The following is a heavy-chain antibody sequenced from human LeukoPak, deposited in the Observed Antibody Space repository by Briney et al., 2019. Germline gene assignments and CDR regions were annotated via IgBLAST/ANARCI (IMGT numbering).Heavy chain of an antibody. J-gene: IGHJ6*02. V-gene: IGHV1-8*01. CDR2: MSPNSGNT. Sequence: GASVKVSCKASGYSFASYDINWVRQAIGQGLEWMGWMSPNSGNTGYAQKFQGRVTMTRNTSINTAYMELTSLTSEGTAVYYCARVTRYYYGMDVWGQGTTVTVSS. D-gene: IGHD1-14*01. CDR3: ARVTRYYYGMDV. CDR1: GYSFASYD.